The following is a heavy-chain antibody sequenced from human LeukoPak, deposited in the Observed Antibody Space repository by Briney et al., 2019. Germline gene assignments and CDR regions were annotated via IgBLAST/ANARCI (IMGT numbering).Heavy chain of an antibody. CDR3: TKEYDKTNRSPQWGFDS. J-gene: IGHJ4*02. V-gene: IGHV3-23*01. CDR2: ISGSSSHT. Sequence: GGSLRLSCAASGFTFSTYAMSWVRQAPGRGLEWVSGISGSSSHTEDADSVKGRFTISRDNSKNTLFLQMNNLRVEDTALYYCTKEYDKTNRSPQWGFDSWGQGTLVTVSS. D-gene: IGHD6-19*01. CDR1: GFTFSTYA.